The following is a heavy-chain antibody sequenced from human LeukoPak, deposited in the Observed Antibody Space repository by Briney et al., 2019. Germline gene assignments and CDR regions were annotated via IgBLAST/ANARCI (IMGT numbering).Heavy chain of an antibody. Sequence: PSETLSLTCTVSNDSINTYSWNWIRQPAGKGLEWIGRIYTTGTTDYNPSLKSRVTMSVDTSKNHFSLKMTSITAADTAVYYCARGVDTAIVSGGYNFFDPWGQGIPVTVSS. D-gene: IGHD5-18*01. CDR3: ARGVDTAIVSGGYNFFDP. CDR1: NDSINTYS. J-gene: IGHJ5*02. CDR2: IYTTGTT. V-gene: IGHV4-4*07.